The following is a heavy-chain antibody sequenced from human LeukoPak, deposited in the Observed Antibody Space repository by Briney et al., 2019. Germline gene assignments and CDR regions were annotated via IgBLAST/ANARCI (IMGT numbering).Heavy chain of an antibody. CDR3: ARGGEIAAAGTVDY. CDR1: GGSISSGGYY. CDR2: IYHSGST. D-gene: IGHD6-13*01. Sequence: SETLSLTCTVSGGSISSGGYYWSWIRQPPGKGLEWIGYIYHSGSTYYNPSLKSRVIISVDRSKNQFSLKLSSVTAADTAVYYCARGGEIAAAGTVDYWGQGTLVTVSS. J-gene: IGHJ4*02. V-gene: IGHV4-30-2*01.